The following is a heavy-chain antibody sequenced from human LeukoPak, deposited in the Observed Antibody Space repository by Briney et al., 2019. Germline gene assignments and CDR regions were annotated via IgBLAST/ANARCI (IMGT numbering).Heavy chain of an antibody. CDR3: ATLGRYGSNHYYFDY. Sequence: GGSLRLSCAASGFTVSSNYMNWVRQAPGKGLEWVSVIHSGGNTYYADSVKGRFTISRDNSKNTVYLQMNSLRAEDTAVYYCATLGRYGSNHYYFDYWGQGTLVTVSS. J-gene: IGHJ4*02. CDR2: IHSGGNT. V-gene: IGHV3-53*01. D-gene: IGHD5-24*01. CDR1: GFTVSSNY.